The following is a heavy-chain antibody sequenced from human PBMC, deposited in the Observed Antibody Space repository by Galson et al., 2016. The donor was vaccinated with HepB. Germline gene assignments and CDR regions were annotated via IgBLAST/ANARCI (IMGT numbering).Heavy chain of an antibody. J-gene: IGHJ4*02. CDR1: GASVSSDVYY. V-gene: IGHV4-61*08. CDR3: SRDTDY. CDR2: LNNRGSA. Sequence: SETLSLTCTVSGASVSSDVYYWHWIRQPPGKGLEWIGFLNNRGSADYNPSFKSRGTISVDTSKNQVSLRLSSVTAADTAVSYCSRDTDYWGQGTLVTVSS.